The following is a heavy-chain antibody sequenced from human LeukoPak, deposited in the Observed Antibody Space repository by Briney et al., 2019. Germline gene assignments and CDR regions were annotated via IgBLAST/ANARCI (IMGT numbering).Heavy chain of an antibody. CDR2: IYHSGST. Sequence: SETLSLTCAVYGGSFSGYYWSWIRQPPGKGLEWIGYIYHSGSTYYNPSLKSRVTISVDRSKNQFSLKLSSVTAADTAVYYCARVDCSGGSCYSIWFDPWGQGTLVTVSS. J-gene: IGHJ5*02. CDR3: ARVDCSGGSCYSIWFDP. V-gene: IGHV4-34*01. CDR1: GGSFSGYY. D-gene: IGHD2-15*01.